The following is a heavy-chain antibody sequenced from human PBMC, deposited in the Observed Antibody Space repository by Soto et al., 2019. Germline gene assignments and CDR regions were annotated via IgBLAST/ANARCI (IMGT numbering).Heavy chain of an antibody. V-gene: IGHV1-3*05. D-gene: IGHD2-15*01. CDR3: ATDRGGYCSGGSCPEAWFDP. Sequence: QVQLVQSGAEEKKPGASVKVSCKASGYTFTTYPMNWLRQAPGQRPEWMGWINVGNGGTKYSQKFQGRVSITRDTSASTAYMEPSRLRSDDTAVYYCATDRGGYCSGGSCPEAWFDPWGQGTLVTVTS. J-gene: IGHJ5*02. CDR2: INVGNGGT. CDR1: GYTFTTYP.